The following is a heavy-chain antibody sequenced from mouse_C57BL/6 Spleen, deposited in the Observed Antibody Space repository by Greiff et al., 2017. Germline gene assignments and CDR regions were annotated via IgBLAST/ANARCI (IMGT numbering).Heavy chain of an antibody. Sequence: QVQLQQPGAELVKPGASVKMSCKASGYTFTSYWITWVKQRPGQGLEWIGDIYPGSGSTNYNEKFKSKATLTVDTSSSTAYMQLSSLTSEDSAVYYCARRHYGYDYFDYWGQGTTLTVSS. V-gene: IGHV1-55*01. D-gene: IGHD2-2*01. J-gene: IGHJ2*01. CDR1: GYTFTSYW. CDR3: ARRHYGYDYFDY. CDR2: IYPGSGST.